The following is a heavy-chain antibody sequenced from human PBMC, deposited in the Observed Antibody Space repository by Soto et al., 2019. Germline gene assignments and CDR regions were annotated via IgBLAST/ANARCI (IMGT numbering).Heavy chain of an antibody. CDR1: GGTFSSYA. CDR2: IIPIFGTA. J-gene: IGHJ6*02. D-gene: IGHD3-3*01. V-gene: IGHV1-69*13. Sequence: SVKVSCKASGGTFSSYAISWVRQAPGQGLEWMGGIIPIFGTANYARKFQGRVTITADESTSTAYMELSSLRSEDTAVYYCASPGSWSGYYTRMNYYYYGMDVWGQGTTVTVSS. CDR3: ASPGSWSGYYTRMNYYYYGMDV.